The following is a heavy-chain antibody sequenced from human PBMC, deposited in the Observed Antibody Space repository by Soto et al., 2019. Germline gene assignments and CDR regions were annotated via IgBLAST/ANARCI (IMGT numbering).Heavy chain of an antibody. D-gene: IGHD2-2*01. V-gene: IGHV4-34*01. J-gene: IGHJ4*02. Sequence: SETLSLTCAVYGGSFSGYYWSWIRQPPGKGLEWIGEINHSGSTNHNPPLKSRVSISVDTSKNQFSLKLSSATAADRAVYYCARQPESTSYFDYWGQGILVTVSS. CDR2: INHSGST. CDR1: GGSFSGYY. CDR3: ARQPESTSYFDY.